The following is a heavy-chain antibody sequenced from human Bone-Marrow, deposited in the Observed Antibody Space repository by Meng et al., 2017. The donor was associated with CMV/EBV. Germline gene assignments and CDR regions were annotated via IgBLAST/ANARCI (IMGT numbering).Heavy chain of an antibody. V-gene: IGHV3-7*01. J-gene: IGHJ4*02. D-gene: IGHD3-3*01. CDR2: INEDGSEK. CDR3: ARGRSVGYYSFYYFDF. CDR1: GFTLSRNW. Sequence: GESLKISCAASGFTLSRNWMSWVRQAPGKGLEWVANINEDGSEKNYVDSVKGRFTISRDNSKNTLYLQMNSLRAEDTAVYYCARGRSVGYYSFYYFDFWGQGRLVTVSS.